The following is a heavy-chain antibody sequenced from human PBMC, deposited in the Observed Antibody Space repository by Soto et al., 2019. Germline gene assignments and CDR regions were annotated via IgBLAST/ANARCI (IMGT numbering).Heavy chain of an antibody. J-gene: IGHJ6*02. D-gene: IGHD2-15*01. CDR1: GFTFSSYG. V-gene: IGHV3-30*18. Sequence: GGSLRLSCAASGFTFSSYGMHWVRQAPGKGLEWVAVISYDGSNKYYADSVKGRFTISRDNSKNTLYLQMNSLRAEDTAVYYCAKDRLGYCSGGSCNGNGMDVWGQGTTVTVSS. CDR2: ISYDGSNK. CDR3: AKDRLGYCSGGSCNGNGMDV.